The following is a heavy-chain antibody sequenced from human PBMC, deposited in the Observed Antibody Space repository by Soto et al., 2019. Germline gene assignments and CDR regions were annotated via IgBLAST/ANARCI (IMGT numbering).Heavy chain of an antibody. D-gene: IGHD2-2*01. Sequence: GGSLRLSCAASGFTFSNYAVDWVRQAQGKGLEGVAAISYDGSNKYYTDSVKGRFTISRDNSKSTLYLQMNSLRPEDTAVYYCARGPSVYCSSSSCSPFDPWGQGTLVTVSS. V-gene: IGHV3-30-3*01. CDR2: ISYDGSNK. J-gene: IGHJ5*02. CDR1: GFTFSNYA. CDR3: ARGPSVYCSSSSCSPFDP.